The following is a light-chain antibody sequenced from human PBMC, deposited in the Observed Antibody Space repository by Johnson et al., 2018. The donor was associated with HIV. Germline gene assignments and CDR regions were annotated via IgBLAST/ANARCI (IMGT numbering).Light chain of an antibody. CDR2: DND. Sequence: QSVLTQPPSVSAAPGQKVTISCSGSSSNIGNNYVSWYQQLPRTAPKLLIYDNDKRPSGIPGRFSGSKSGTSATLGITGLQTGDEADYYCGTWDSSLSGVFGTGTKVTVL. CDR1: SSNIGNNY. V-gene: IGLV1-51*01. CDR3: GTWDSSLSGV. J-gene: IGLJ1*01.